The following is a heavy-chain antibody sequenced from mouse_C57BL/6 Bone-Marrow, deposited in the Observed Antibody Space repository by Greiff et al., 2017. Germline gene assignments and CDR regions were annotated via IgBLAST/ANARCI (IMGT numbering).Heavy chain of an antibody. J-gene: IGHJ1*03. CDR2: IDPETGGT. CDR3: TRRGIITTVEGRYFDV. D-gene: IGHD1-1*01. CDR1: GYTFTDYE. V-gene: IGHV1-15*01. Sequence: QVQLKQSGAELVRPGASVTLSCKASGYTFTDYEMHWVKQTPVHGLEWIGAIDPETGGTAYNQKFKGKAILTADKSSSTAYMELRSLTSEDSAVYYCTRRGIITTVEGRYFDVWGTGTTVTVSS.